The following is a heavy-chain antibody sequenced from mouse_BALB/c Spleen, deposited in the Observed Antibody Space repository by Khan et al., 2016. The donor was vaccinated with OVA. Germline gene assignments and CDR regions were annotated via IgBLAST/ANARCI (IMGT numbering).Heavy chain of an antibody. V-gene: IGHV9-3-1*01. CDR3: ARDYDRNPCWFVDV. Sequence: QIQLVQSGPELKKPGETVKISCKASGYTFTNYGMNWVKQAPGKGLKWMGWINTYTGEPTYADDFKGRFAFSLETSVSPAYLQINNLKNEDTATYYCARDYDRNPCWFVDVWGAVTSINVSS. J-gene: IGHJ1*01. CDR1: GYTFTNYG. D-gene: IGHD2-1*01. CDR2: INTYTGEP.